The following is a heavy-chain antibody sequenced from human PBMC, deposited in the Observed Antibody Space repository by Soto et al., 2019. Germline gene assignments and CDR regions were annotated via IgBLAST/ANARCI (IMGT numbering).Heavy chain of an antibody. J-gene: IGHJ5*02. CDR2: IWYDGSNK. V-gene: IGHV3-33*01. D-gene: IGHD4-4*01. CDR3: ARDRLYSNYGGGVDP. Sequence: QVQLVESGGGVVQPGRSLRLSCAASGFTFSSSGMHWVRKAPGKGLEWVAVIWYDGSNKYYADSVKGRFTISRDNSKNTLYLQMNSLRAEDTAVYYCARDRLYSNYGGGVDPWGQGTLVTVSS. CDR1: GFTFSSSG.